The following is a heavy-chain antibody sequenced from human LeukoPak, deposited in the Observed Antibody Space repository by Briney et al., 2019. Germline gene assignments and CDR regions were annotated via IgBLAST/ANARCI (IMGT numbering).Heavy chain of an antibody. D-gene: IGHD3-10*01. CDR1: GFTFSNYA. Sequence: GGSLRLSCAASGFTFSNYAMTWVRQAPGKGLEWVSGISGCAGSTYYADSVKGRFTISRDNSKNTLYLELISLRVDDTAVYYCAKTYGSGSYPYYFDYWGQGTLVTVSS. V-gene: IGHV3-23*01. CDR2: ISGCAGST. J-gene: IGHJ4*02. CDR3: AKTYGSGSYPYYFDY.